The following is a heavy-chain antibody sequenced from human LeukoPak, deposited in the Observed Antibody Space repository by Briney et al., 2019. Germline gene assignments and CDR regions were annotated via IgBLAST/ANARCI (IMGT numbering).Heavy chain of an antibody. CDR3: ARETTDAFDI. Sequence: ASVKVSCKASGYTFTSYGISWVRQAPGQGLEWMGWISVYNGESYYAQKLQGRVTMTTDTSTSTAYMELRSLRSDDTAVYYCARETTDAFDIWGQGTMVSVSS. CDR1: GYTFTSYG. J-gene: IGHJ3*02. D-gene: IGHD1/OR15-1a*01. CDR2: ISVYNGES. V-gene: IGHV1-18*01.